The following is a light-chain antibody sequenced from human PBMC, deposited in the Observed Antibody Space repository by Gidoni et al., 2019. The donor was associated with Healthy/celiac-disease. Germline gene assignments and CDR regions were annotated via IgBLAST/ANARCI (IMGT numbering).Light chain of an antibody. CDR2: GAS. Sequence: EIVFKQSPGTLSLSPGERATLSCRASQSVSSSYLAWYQQKPVQAPRLLIYGASSRATGIPDRFSGSGSGTDFTLTISRLEPEDFAVYYCQQYGSSPQCSFGQGTKLEIK. CDR1: QSVSSSY. J-gene: IGKJ2*04. CDR3: QQYGSSPQCS. V-gene: IGKV3-20*01.